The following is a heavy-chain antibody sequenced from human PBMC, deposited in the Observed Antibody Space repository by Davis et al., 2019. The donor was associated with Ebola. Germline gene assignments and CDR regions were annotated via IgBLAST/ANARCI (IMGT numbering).Heavy chain of an antibody. CDR1: GDSVSSKSAT. CDR3: VRLVWTPKGFDY. D-gene: IGHD2-21*01. J-gene: IGHJ4*02. CDR2: TYYTSKWYN. Sequence: HSQTLSLTCVISGDSVSSKSATWNWIRQSPSRGLEWLGRTYYTSKWYNHYASSVKSRTTINPDTSKNQFSLQLNSVTPEDTAVYYCVRLVWTPKGFDYWGQGTLVTVSS. V-gene: IGHV6-1*01.